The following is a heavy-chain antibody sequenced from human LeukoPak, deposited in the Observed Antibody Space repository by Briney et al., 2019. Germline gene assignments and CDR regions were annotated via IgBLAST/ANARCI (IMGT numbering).Heavy chain of an antibody. J-gene: IGHJ5*02. CDR2: IYYSGST. CDR1: GGSISGYY. Sequence: SETLSLTCTVSGGSISGYYWSWIRQPPGKGLEWIGYIYYSGSTNYNPSLKSRVTISVDTSKNQFSLKLSSVTAADTAVYYCARHGGEIKYGSDNWFDPWGQGTLVTVSS. D-gene: IGHD3-10*01. CDR3: ARHGGEIKYGSDNWFDP. V-gene: IGHV4-59*08.